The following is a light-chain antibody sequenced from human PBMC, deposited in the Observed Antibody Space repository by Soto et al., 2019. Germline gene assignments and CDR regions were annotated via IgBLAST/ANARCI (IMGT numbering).Light chain of an antibody. J-gene: IGKJ2*01. Sequence: DVVMTQSPLSLPVTLGQPASISCGSSQGRVSSVENIYLSWFHSSPGQPQRSLIYKVSNGDSGVPDRFSGRGSGTDFTLKISRVEAEDIGIFYCRQSTHWPYTFGHGTNLAIK. CDR1: QGRVSSVENIY. CDR2: KVS. V-gene: IGKV2-30*01. CDR3: RQSTHWPYT.